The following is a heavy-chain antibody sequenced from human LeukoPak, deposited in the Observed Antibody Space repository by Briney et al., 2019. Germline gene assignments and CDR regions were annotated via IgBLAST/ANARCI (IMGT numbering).Heavy chain of an antibody. D-gene: IGHD3-10*01. CDR2: TRNKANSYTT. Sequence: GGSLRLSCAASGFTFSDHYMDWVRQAPGKGLGWVGRTRNKANSYTTEYAASVKGRFTISRDDSKNSLYLQMNSLKTEDTAVYYCARPSFSTSSGNPSDYWGQGTLVTVSS. V-gene: IGHV3-72*01. CDR3: ARPSFSTSSGNPSDY. CDR1: GFTFSDHY. J-gene: IGHJ4*02.